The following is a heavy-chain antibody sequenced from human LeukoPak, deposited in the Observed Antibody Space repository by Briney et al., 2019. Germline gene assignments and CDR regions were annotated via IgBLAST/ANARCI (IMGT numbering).Heavy chain of an antibody. CDR3: ARRSSARTYYYDSSGRYSTFDY. Sequence: PSETLSLTCTVSGGSISSSSYYWGWIRQPPGKGLEWNGSIYYSGSTYYNPSLKRRVTISVDTSKNQFSLKLSSVTAADTAVYYCARRSSARTYYYDSSGRYSTFDYSGQGTLVTVSS. D-gene: IGHD3-22*01. V-gene: IGHV4-39*01. J-gene: IGHJ4*02. CDR2: IYYSGST. CDR1: GGSISSSSYY.